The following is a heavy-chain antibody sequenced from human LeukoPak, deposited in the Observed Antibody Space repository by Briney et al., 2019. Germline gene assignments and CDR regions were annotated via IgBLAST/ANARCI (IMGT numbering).Heavy chain of an antibody. D-gene: IGHD6-13*01. J-gene: IGHJ4*02. V-gene: IGHV3-74*01. CDR1: GFTFSSYW. CDR2: INSDGSST. CDR3: ARGADSSSGHY. Sequence: PGGSLRLSCAASGFTFSSYWMHWVRQAPGKGLVWVSRINSDGSSTSYADSVKGRFIISRDNAKNTLYLQMNSLRAEDTAVYYCARGADSSSGHYWGQGTLVTVSS.